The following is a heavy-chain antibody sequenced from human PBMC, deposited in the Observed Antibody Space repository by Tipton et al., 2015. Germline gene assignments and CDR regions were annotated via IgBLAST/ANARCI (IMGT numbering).Heavy chain of an antibody. CDR2: INDSGKS. J-gene: IGHJ4*02. V-gene: IGHV4-34*01. Sequence: TLSLTCAVSGESFSKYYWNWIRQSPGKGLEWIGEINDSGKSNYNPSLKSRVTISVDTSKSQFFLKLTSVTAADTAVYYCACQDYDSLTRDYQTVDYWGQGTLVTVSS. CDR1: GESFSKYY. D-gene: IGHD3-9*01. CDR3: ACQDYDSLTRDYQTVDY.